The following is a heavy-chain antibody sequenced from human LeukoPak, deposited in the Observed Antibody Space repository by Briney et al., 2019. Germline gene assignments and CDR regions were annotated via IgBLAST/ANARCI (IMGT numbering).Heavy chain of an antibody. V-gene: IGHV1-46*01. Sequence: ASVKVSCKASGYTFTSYYMHWVRQAPGQGLEWMGIINPSGGSTSYAQKFQGRVSTTRDTSTSTVYMELSSLRSEDTAVYYCARGTTYYYDSSGNDYWGQGTLVTVSS. D-gene: IGHD3-22*01. CDR2: INPSGGST. CDR1: GYTFTSYY. J-gene: IGHJ4*02. CDR3: ARGTTYYYDSSGNDY.